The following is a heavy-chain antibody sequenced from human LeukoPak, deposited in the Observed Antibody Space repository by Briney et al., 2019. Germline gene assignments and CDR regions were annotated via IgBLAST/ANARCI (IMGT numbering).Heavy chain of an antibody. D-gene: IGHD3-22*01. V-gene: IGHV1-18*01. J-gene: IGHJ5*02. CDR1: GYTFTSYG. Sequence: ASVKVSCKASGYTFTSYGMSWMRQAPGQGLERMGWISPYNGDTNYAQNVQGRVTMTTDTSTSTAYMELRSLRSDDTAVYYCARDLGAYDSSGYRFDPWGQGTLVTVSS. CDR3: ARDLGAYDSSGYRFDP. CDR2: ISPYNGDT.